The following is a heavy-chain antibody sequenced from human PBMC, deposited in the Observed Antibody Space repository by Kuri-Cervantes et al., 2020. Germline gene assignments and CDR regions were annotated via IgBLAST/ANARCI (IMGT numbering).Heavy chain of an antibody. J-gene: IGHJ4*02. D-gene: IGHD3-9*01. CDR3: ARLCILTGYDY. CDR1: GGSFSGYY. CDR2: INHSGNT. Sequence: GSLRLSCRVYGGSFSGYYWSWIRQPPGKGLEWIGEINHSGNTNYNPSLKSRVTISVDTSKNQFSLKLSSVTAADTAVYYCARLCILTGYDYWGQGTLVTVSS. V-gene: IGHV4-34*01.